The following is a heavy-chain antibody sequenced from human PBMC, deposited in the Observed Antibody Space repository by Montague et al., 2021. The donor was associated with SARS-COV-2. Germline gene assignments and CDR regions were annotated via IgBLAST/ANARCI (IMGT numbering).Heavy chain of an antibody. Sequence: SETLSLTCTVSGGSISSSTYYWAWIRQPPGKGLEWIGSMYYRGGTYYNPSLKSRVFTSVDTTKKQLSLTLTSVTAADTAVYYCATQEDPSGWIPGPFDFWGQGTLLSVSS. D-gene: IGHD6-19*01. CDR3: ATQEDPSGWIPGPFDF. CDR1: GGSISSSTYY. V-gene: IGHV4-39*01. CDR2: MYYRGGT. J-gene: IGHJ4*02.